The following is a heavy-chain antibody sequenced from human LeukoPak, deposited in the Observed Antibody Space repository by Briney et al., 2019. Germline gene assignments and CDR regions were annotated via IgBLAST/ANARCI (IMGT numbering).Heavy chain of an antibody. J-gene: IGHJ4*02. Sequence: GGSLRLSCAASGFTFSSYEMNWVRQAPGKGLEWVSYISSSGSTIYYADSVKGRFTISRDNAKNSLYLQMNSLRAEDTAVYYCARATFRVGTTSAPGDYWGQGTLVTVSS. V-gene: IGHV3-48*03. CDR3: ARATFRVGTTSAPGDY. CDR1: GFTFSSYE. CDR2: ISSSGSTI. D-gene: IGHD1-26*01.